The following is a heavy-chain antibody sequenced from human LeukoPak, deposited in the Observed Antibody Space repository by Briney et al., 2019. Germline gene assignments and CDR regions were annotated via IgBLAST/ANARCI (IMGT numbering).Heavy chain of an antibody. CDR3: AKIYGSGSH. D-gene: IGHD3-10*01. Sequence: SETLSLTCTVSGGSISSGSYYWSWIRQPAGKGLEWIGRIYTSGSTNYNPSLKSRVTISVDTSKNQFSLKLSSVTAADTAVYYCAKIYGSGSHWGQGTLVTVSS. V-gene: IGHV4-61*02. CDR1: GGSISSGSYY. J-gene: IGHJ4*02. CDR2: IYTSGST.